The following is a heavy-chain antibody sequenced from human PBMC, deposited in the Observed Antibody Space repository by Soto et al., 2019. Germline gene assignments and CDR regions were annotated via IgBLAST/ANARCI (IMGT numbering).Heavy chain of an antibody. Sequence: QVQLVQSGAEVKKPGASVKVSCKDSGYIFTSHDINWVRHVPGQGFEWMGWMSPFSGNTGSAQKFQGRVSLTRNTSINTSSMELSSLTSDDTAVYYCARGLCTGGTCYGLTVDFWGQGTTVTVSS. V-gene: IGHV1-8*01. CDR2: MSPFSGNT. D-gene: IGHD2-15*01. CDR3: ARGLCTGGTCYGLTVDF. CDR1: GYIFTSHD. J-gene: IGHJ3*01.